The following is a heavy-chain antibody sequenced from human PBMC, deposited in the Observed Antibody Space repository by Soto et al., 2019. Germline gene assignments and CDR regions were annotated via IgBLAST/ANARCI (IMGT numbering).Heavy chain of an antibody. J-gene: IGHJ4*02. V-gene: IGHV4-31*03. CDR2: IYYSGST. CDR1: GGSISSGGYY. Sequence: QVQLQESGPGLVKPSQTLSLTCTVSGGSISSGGYYWSWIRHHPGKVLEWIGYIYYSGSTYYNPSLKRRVTVSVDTSKNPFSLKLSSVTAADTAVYYCASGDAVSEYYFDYWGKRTLVAVS. CDR3: ASGDAVSEYYFDY.